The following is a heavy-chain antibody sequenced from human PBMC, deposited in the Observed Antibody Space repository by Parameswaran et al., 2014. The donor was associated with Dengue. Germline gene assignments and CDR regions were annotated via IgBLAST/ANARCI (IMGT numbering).Heavy chain of an antibody. D-gene: IGHD6-6*01. CDR2: MYYDGSIK. Sequence: WIRQPPGKGLEWVAAMYYDGSIKYYGDSVKGRFTLSRDNSKKTMYLQMNSLRGEDTAVYYCATVGSSGEFDYWGQGTLVTVSS. V-gene: IGHV3-33*01. CDR3: ATVGSSGEFDY. J-gene: IGHJ4*02.